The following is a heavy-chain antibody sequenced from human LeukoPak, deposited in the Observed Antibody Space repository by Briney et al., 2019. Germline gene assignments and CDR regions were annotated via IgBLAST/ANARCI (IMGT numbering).Heavy chain of an antibody. CDR3: ARGSRTRGTMVRGVGYGMDV. CDR1: GYTFTIYD. D-gene: IGHD3-10*01. Sequence: ASVKVSCKASGYTFTIYDINWVRQAPGQGLEWMGWMNPNSGNTGYAQKFQGRVTMTRNTSISTAYMELSSLRSEDTAVYYCARGSRTRGTMVRGVGYGMDVWGQGTTVTVSS. CDR2: MNPNSGNT. V-gene: IGHV1-8*01. J-gene: IGHJ6*02.